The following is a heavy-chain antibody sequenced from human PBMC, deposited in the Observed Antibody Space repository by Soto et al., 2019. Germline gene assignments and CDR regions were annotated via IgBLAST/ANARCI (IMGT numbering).Heavy chain of an antibody. CDR2: INPNSGGT. J-gene: IGHJ5*02. CDR1: GYTFTGSN. Sequence: ASLKVSCKASGYTFTGSNMHWVRQAPGQGLEWMGWINPNSGGTNYAQKFQGWVTMTRDTSISTAYMELSRLRSDDTAVYYCARAGRNWTRVGSLDPWGQGTLVTVSS. CDR3: ARAGRNWTRVGSLDP. V-gene: IGHV1-2*04. D-gene: IGHD1-1*01.